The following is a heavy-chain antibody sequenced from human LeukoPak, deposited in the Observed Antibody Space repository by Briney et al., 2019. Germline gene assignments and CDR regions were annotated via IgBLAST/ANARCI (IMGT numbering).Heavy chain of an antibody. CDR2: INHSGST. CDR1: GGSFSGYY. D-gene: IGHD5-24*01. CDR3: ASGPGRWLQFFDY. V-gene: IGHV4-34*01. J-gene: IGHJ4*02. Sequence: SETLSLTCAVYGGSFSGYYWSWIRQPPGKGLEWIGEINHSGSTNYNPSLKSRVTISVDASKNQFSLKLSSVTAADTAVYYCASGPGRWLQFFDYWGQGTLVTVSS.